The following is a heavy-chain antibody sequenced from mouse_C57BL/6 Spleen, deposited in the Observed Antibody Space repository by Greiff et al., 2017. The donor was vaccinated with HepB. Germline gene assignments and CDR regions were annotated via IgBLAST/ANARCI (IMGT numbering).Heavy chain of an antibody. D-gene: IGHD3-2*02. J-gene: IGHJ3*01. CDR2: INPGSGGT. CDR3: ARSRQLRDSWFAY. Sequence: QVQLQQSGAELVRPGTSVKVSCKASGYAFTNYLIEWVKQRPGQGLEWIGVINPGSGGTNYNEKFKGKATLTADKSSSTAYMQLSSLTSEDSAVYFCARSRQLRDSWFAYWGQGTLVTVSA. CDR1: GYAFTNYL. V-gene: IGHV1-54*01.